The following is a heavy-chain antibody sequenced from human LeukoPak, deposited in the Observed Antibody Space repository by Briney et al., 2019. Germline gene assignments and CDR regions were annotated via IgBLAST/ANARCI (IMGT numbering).Heavy chain of an antibody. CDR1: GFTFSSYA. CDR2: ISGSGGNT. D-gene: IGHD1-26*01. CDR3: AKHPPAVGATTCGYFDY. Sequence: PGGSLRPSCAASGFTFSSYAMSWVRQAPGKGLEWVSAISGSGGNTYYADSVKGRFTISRDNSKNTLYLQMNSLRAEDTAVYYCAKHPPAVGATTCGYFDYWGQGTLVTVSS. V-gene: IGHV3-23*01. J-gene: IGHJ4*02.